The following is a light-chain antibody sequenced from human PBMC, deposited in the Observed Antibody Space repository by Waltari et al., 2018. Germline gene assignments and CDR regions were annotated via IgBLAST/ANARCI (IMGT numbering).Light chain of an antibody. CDR3: MQALQTMYS. J-gene: IGKJ2*03. CDR2: SGS. V-gene: IGKV2-28*01. Sequence: DIVLTQSPLSLLVTPGESASISCRSSQSRQHRSEYNSLDWYLQKPGHSPQLLLYSGSIQGYGGPDRFSGSRSGADVTLKISRVEAEDVGVYYCMQALQTMYSFGQGPKLELK. CDR1: QSRQHRSEYNS.